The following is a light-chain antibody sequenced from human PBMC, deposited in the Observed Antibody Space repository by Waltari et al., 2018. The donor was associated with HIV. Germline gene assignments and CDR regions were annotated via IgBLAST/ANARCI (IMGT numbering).Light chain of an antibody. CDR2: RND. Sequence: QSVLTQPPSASGTPGQRVTISCSGGSSNIGSNYVFWYQLLPGTAPKLLVYRNDQRPSGVPDRRSGSKSATSASRAISGLRSEDEADYYCAAWDDSLSGYGFGTGTKVTVL. V-gene: IGLV1-47*01. J-gene: IGLJ1*01. CDR3: AAWDDSLSGYG. CDR1: SSNIGSNY.